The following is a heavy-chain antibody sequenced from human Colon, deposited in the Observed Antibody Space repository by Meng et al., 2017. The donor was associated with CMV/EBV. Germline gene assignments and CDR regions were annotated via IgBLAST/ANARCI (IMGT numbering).Heavy chain of an antibody. CDR2: INPNSGGT. J-gene: IGHJ4*02. V-gene: IGHV1-2*02. CDR1: GYTFTGYF. CDR3: ATVSGGDFDY. Sequence: QGQLVQSAAEGKKPGASVKVSCKASGYTFTGYFMYWVRQAPGQGLEWMGSINPNSGGTNYAQKFQGRVTMTRDTSINTAYMELSRLRSDDTAVYYCATVSGGDFDYWGQGTLVTVSS. D-gene: IGHD1-26*01.